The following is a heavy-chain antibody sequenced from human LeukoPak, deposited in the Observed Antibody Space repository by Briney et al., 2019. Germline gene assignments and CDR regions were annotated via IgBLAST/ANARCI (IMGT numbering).Heavy chain of an antibody. Sequence: GGSLRLSCAASGFTFRNYSMNWVRQAPGKGLEWVSGISDSGGTTDYAASVKGRFAISRDNSNNTLYLQMNSLRAEDTAVYYCAKARSGSSSSCYNYWGQGTLVTVSS. CDR2: ISDSGGTT. J-gene: IGHJ4*02. CDR1: GFTFRNYS. D-gene: IGHD2-2*02. CDR3: AKARSGSSSSCYNY. V-gene: IGHV3-23*01.